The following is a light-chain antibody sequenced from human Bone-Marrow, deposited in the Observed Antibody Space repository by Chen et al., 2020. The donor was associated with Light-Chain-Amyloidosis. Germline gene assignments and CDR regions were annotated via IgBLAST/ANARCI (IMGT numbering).Light chain of an antibody. CDR2: GSS. CDR1: HTISRNY. J-gene: IGKJ4*01. V-gene: IGKV3-20*01. Sequence: EIVLTQSPGTLSLSPGEGANRSCRASHTISRNYLTWYQQKFGQAPRLLIYGSSSRATGIPNRFTGSGSGTDFTLTINRLEPEDFAMYYCQQYGTSPLTFGGGTKVEIK. CDR3: QQYGTSPLT.